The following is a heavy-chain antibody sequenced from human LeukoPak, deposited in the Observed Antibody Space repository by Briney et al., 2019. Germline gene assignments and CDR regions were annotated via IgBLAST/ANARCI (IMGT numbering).Heavy chain of an antibody. D-gene: IGHD5-18*01. J-gene: IGHJ4*02. V-gene: IGHV3-7*01. CDR1: GFTFSSYW. CDR2: IKQDGSEK. Sequence: GGSLRLSCAASGFTFSSYWMSWVRQAPGKGLEWVANIKQDGSEKYYVDSVKGRFTISRDNAKNSLYLQMNSLRAEDTAVYYCAKDRVGYSYGQYFDYWGQGTLVTVSS. CDR3: AKDRVGYSYGQYFDY.